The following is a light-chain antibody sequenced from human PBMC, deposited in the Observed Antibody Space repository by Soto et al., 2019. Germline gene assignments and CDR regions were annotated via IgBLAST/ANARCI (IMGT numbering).Light chain of an antibody. Sequence: EIVLTQSPGTLSLSPGERATLSCRASQSVSNYLAWYQQKPGQAPRLLIHGASSRATGIPDRFSGSGSGTDFTLTISRLEPEYFAVYYCQQYGTFRTFGQGTKVEIK. CDR1: QSVSNY. CDR2: GAS. CDR3: QQYGTFRT. J-gene: IGKJ1*01. V-gene: IGKV3-20*01.